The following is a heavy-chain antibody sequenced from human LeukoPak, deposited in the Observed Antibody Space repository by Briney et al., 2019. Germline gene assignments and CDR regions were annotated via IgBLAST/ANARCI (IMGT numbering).Heavy chain of an antibody. CDR2: ISSSGSTI. CDR1: GFTFSSYE. D-gene: IGHD2-2*01. V-gene: IGHV3-48*03. J-gene: IGHJ6*04. CDR3: ARESTGGCSSTSCYGRHELAYYYYGMDV. Sequence: QPGGSLRLSCAASGFTFSSYEMNWVRQAPGKGLEWVSYISSSGSTIYYADSVKGRFTISRDNAKNSLYLQMNSLRAEDTAVYYCARESTGGCSSTSCYGRHELAYYYYGMDVWGKGTTVTVSS.